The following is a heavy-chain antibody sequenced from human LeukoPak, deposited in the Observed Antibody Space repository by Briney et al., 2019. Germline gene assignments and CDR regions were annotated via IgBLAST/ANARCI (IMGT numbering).Heavy chain of an antibody. D-gene: IGHD2-15*01. CDR3: ARNTYCSGGSCYFRNDY. CDR1: GYTFISYY. V-gene: IGHV1-46*01. Sequence: ASVKVSCKASGYTFISYYIHWVRQAPGQGLEWMGIISPGGGSTTYAQKFQGRITMARDTSTNTVCMELSSLRPEDTAVYYCARNTYCSGGSCYFRNDYWGQGTLVTVSS. CDR2: ISPGGGST. J-gene: IGHJ4*02.